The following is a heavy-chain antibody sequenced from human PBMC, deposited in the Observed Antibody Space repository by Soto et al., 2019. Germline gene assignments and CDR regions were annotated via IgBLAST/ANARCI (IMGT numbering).Heavy chain of an antibody. J-gene: IGHJ4*02. CDR1: GFTVSGKF. D-gene: IGHD3-22*01. V-gene: IGHV3-53*01. CDR2: ISSGGAE. CDR3: ARGLGRTYFNSSGHYYLDY. Sequence: GGSLRLSCAASGFTVSGKFMSWVRQAPGKGLEWVSVISSGGAEYYADSVKGRFTISRDNSKNTLYLQMNSLRVEDTAVYYCARGLGRTYFNSSGHYYLDYWGQGTLVTVSS.